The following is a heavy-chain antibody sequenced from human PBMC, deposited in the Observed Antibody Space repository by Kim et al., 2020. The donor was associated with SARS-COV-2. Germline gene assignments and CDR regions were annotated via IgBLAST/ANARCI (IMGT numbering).Heavy chain of an antibody. D-gene: IGHD2-21*01. CDR1: GFTFDDYA. CDR2: ISWNSGSI. Sequence: GGSLRLSCAASGFTFDDYAMHWVRQAPGKGLEWVSGISWNSGSIGYADSVKGRFTISRDNAKNSLYLQMNSLRAEDTALYYCAKGDGYNTGAIRYWGQGTLVTVSS. J-gene: IGHJ4*02. V-gene: IGHV3-9*01. CDR3: AKGDGYNTGAIRY.